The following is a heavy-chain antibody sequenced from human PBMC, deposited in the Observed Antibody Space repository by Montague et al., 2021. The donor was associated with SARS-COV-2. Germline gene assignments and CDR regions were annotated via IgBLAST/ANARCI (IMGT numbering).Heavy chain of an antibody. CDR3: ARILVAAAGSPFDP. D-gene: IGHD6-13*01. CDR2: IDWDDDK. CDR1: GFSLSTSGVG. V-gene: IGHV2-70*11. J-gene: IGHJ5*02. Sequence: PALVKPTQTLTLTCTFSGFSLSTSGVGVGWIRQPPGKALEWLARIDWDDDKYYSTSLKTRLTISKDTSKNQVVLTMTNTDPVDTATYYCARILVAAAGSPFDPWGQGTLVTVSS.